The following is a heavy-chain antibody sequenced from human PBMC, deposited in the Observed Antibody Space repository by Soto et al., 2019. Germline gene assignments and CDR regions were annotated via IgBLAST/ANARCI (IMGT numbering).Heavy chain of an antibody. J-gene: IGHJ5*02. Sequence: QVQLVQSGAEVKKPGASVKVSCKASGYTFTGYYMHWVRQAPGQGLEWMGWINPNSGGTNYAQKFQGWVTMTRDTSISTAYMEQSRLRSDDTAVYYCARGGDLYCSGGSCYSWFDPWGQGTLVTVSS. CDR1: GYTFTGYY. CDR2: INPNSGGT. CDR3: ARGGDLYCSGGSCYSWFDP. D-gene: IGHD2-15*01. V-gene: IGHV1-2*04.